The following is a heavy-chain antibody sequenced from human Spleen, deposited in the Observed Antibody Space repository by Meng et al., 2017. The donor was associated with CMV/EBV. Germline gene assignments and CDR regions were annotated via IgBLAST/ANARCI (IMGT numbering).Heavy chain of an antibody. Sequence: SETLSLTCAVSGGSISGYYWNWIRQPPGKGLEWIGYIYYSGNTNYNPSLKSRVTISVDRSKNQFSLKLSSVTAADTAVYYCAREELLILNGMDVWGQGTTVTVSS. CDR2: IYYSGNT. D-gene: IGHD3-10*01. V-gene: IGHV4-59*01. CDR3: AREELLILNGMDV. J-gene: IGHJ6*02. CDR1: GGSISGYY.